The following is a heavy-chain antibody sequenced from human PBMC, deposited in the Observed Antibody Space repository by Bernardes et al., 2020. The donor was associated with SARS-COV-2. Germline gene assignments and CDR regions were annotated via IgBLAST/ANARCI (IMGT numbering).Heavy chain of an antibody. D-gene: IGHD1-26*01. CDR3: SRGRRGEGIVGGHFSRRGGGWYFDL. CDR2: IYSSGNA. CDR1: GGSISSYD. Sequence: SETLSLTCIVSGGSISSYDWSWIRQPAGKGLEWIGRIYSSGNANYNPSLKSRVTMSLDTSKNEFSLKLTSVTDADTAVYSCSRGRRGEGIVGGHFSRRGGGWYFDLWGRGTLVTVSS. V-gene: IGHV4-4*07. J-gene: IGHJ2*01.